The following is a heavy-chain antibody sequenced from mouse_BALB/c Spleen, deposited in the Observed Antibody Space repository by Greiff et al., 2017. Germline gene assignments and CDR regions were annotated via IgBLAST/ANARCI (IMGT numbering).Heavy chain of an antibody. J-gene: IGHJ2*01. CDR2: ISYSGST. CDR1: GYSITSDYA. Sequence: EVQRVESGPGLVKPSQSLSLTCTVTGYSITSDYAWNWIRQFPGNKLEWMGYISYSGSTSYNPSLKSRISITRDTSKNQFFLQLNSVTTEDTATYYCAREGLYGNYDYWGQGTTLTVSS. V-gene: IGHV3-2*02. D-gene: IGHD2-1*01. CDR3: AREGLYGNYDY.